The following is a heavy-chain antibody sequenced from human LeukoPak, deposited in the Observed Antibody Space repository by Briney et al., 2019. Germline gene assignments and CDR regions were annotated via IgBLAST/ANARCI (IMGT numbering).Heavy chain of an antibody. CDR2: INHSGNT. Sequence: SETLSLTCAVYGGSFSGYYWCWIRQPPGKGLKWIGEINHSGNTNYNPSLKSRVTISVDTSKNQFSLKLSSVTAADTAVYYCAAVIAAAGTPPPIWGQGTMVTVSS. V-gene: IGHV4-34*01. CDR3: AAVIAAAGTPPPI. CDR1: GGSFSGYY. J-gene: IGHJ3*02. D-gene: IGHD6-13*01.